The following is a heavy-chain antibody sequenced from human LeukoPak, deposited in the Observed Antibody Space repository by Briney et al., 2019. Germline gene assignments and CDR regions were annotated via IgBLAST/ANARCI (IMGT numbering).Heavy chain of an antibody. Sequence: SETLALTCTVSGGSISSYNYYWGWIRQTPGKGLEWIGSIYYSGSPSYNPSLKSRVTISVDTSKNQFSLKLSSVTAADTAVYYCARRAGLRYFDWLYPFDYWGQGTLVTVSS. D-gene: IGHD3-9*01. J-gene: IGHJ4*02. V-gene: IGHV4-39*07. CDR2: IYYSGSP. CDR1: GGSISSYNYY. CDR3: ARRAGLRYFDWLYPFDY.